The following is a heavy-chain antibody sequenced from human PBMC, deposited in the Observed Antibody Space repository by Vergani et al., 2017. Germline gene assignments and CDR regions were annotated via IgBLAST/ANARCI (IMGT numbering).Heavy chain of an antibody. CDR3: AKVSSSTSCPYGGGAFDV. CDR1: GFTFNSYA. V-gene: IGHV3-23*04. D-gene: IGHD2-2*01. Sequence: VQLVESGGGVVQRGGSLRLSCAASGFTFNSYAMTWVRQAPGKGLEWVSGINNNGGSTYYADSVKGRFTISRDNSKNTLYLQMTELRAEDTATYYCAKVSSSTSCPYGGGAFDVWGHGTMVTVSS. CDR2: INNNGGST. J-gene: IGHJ3*01.